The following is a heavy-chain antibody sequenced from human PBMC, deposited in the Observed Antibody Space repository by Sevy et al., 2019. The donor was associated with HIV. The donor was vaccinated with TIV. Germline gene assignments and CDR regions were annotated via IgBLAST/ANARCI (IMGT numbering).Heavy chain of an antibody. CDR1: GFTFSGSA. Sequence: GGSLRLSCAASGFTFSGSAMQWVRQASGKGLEWVGRIRSKGNSYATAYAASVKGRFTISRDDSKNTVYLQMNSLKTEDTAVYYCTRGGARDSSSWYDYFDYWGQGTLVTVFS. J-gene: IGHJ4*02. CDR2: IRSKGNSYAT. V-gene: IGHV3-73*01. D-gene: IGHD6-13*01. CDR3: TRGGARDSSSWYDYFDY.